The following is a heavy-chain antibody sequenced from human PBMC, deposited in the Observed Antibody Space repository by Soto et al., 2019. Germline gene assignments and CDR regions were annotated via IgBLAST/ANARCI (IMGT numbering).Heavy chain of an antibody. Sequence: SETLSLTCTVSGGSISSSSYYWGWIRQPPGKGLEWIGSIYYSGSTYYNPSLKSRVTISVDTSKNQFSLKLSSVTAADTAVYYCARLWSGYPSYYYYYYMDVWGKGTTVTVSS. CDR3: ARLWSGYPSYYYYYYMDV. D-gene: IGHD3-3*01. CDR2: IYYSGST. V-gene: IGHV4-39*01. CDR1: GGSISSSSYY. J-gene: IGHJ6*03.